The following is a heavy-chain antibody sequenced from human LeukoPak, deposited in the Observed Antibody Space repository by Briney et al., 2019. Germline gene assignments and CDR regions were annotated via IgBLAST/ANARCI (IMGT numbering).Heavy chain of an antibody. CDR2: ISYSGST. D-gene: IGHD2-2*01. J-gene: IGHJ2*01. V-gene: IGHV4-59*12. CDR3: ARERLSLVVPAAYDPDDWYFDL. Sequence: SETLSLTCTVSGGSISSYSWSWIRQPPGKGLEWIGYISYSGSTDYNPSLKSRVTISVDTSKNQFSLKLSSVTAADTAVYYCARERLSLVVPAAYDPDDWYFDLWGRGTLVTVSS. CDR1: GGSISSYS.